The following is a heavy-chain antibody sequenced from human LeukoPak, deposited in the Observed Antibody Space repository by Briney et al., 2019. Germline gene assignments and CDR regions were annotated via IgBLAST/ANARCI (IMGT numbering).Heavy chain of an antibody. CDR1: GYSFSSFW. CDR2: IDPFDSNT. D-gene: IGHD2-2*01. Sequence: GESLQISCKGSGYSFSSFWINWVRQMPGKGLEWMGRIDPFDSNTNYSPSFEGHVSISADKSMSTAYLQWTSLKASDTAMYYCARRQGCSSTSCPPDYWGQGTLVTVSP. CDR3: ARRQGCSSTSCPPDY. V-gene: IGHV5-10-1*01. J-gene: IGHJ4*02.